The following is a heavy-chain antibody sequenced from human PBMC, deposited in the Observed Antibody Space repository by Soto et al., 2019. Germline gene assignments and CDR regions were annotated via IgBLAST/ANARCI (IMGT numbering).Heavy chain of an antibody. CDR1: GGSISSGGYY. CDR3: ARGHGTTAKIDS. CDR2: IYYSGSP. V-gene: IGHV4-31*03. J-gene: IGHJ4*02. D-gene: IGHD4-17*01. Sequence: QVQLQESGPGLVKPSQTLSLTCTVSGGSISSGGYYWSWIRQHPGKGLEWIGYIYYSGSPYYNPSLKSRVTISVDTSKTQFSLKLGSVTAADTAVDYCARGHGTTAKIDSWGQGSLVIVSS.